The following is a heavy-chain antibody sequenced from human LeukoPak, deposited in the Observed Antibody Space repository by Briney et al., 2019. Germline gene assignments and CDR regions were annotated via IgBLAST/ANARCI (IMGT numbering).Heavy chain of an antibody. V-gene: IGHV5-51*01. CDR3: ARQGGYCSSTSCSYGSWFDP. D-gene: IGHD2-2*01. J-gene: IGHJ5*02. CDR2: IYPGDSDT. Sequence: GESLKISCKGSGYSFTSYWIGWVRQMPGKGLEWMGIIYPGDSDTRYSPSFQGQVTISADKSINTAYLQWSSLKASDTAMYYCARQGGYCSSTSCSYGSWFDPWGQGTLVTVSS. CDR1: GYSFTSYW.